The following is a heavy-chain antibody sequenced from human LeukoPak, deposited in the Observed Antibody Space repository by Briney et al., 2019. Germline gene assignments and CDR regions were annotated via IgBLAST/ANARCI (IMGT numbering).Heavy chain of an antibody. CDR3: ARPRSSGTYHSYDY. CDR2: IYPGDSDT. J-gene: IGHJ4*02. CDR1: GYSFTTYW. V-gene: IGHV5-51*01. Sequence: GESLKISCQGSGYSFTTYWIGWVRQMPGKGLEWMEIIYPGDSDTRYSPSFQGQVTISADKSISTAYLHWSSLKASDTAMYYCARPRSSGTYHSYDYWGQGTLVTVSS. D-gene: IGHD1-26*01.